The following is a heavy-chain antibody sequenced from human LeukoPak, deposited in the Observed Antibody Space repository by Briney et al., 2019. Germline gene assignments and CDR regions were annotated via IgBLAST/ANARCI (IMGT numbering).Heavy chain of an antibody. CDR2: IYHSGST. J-gene: IGHJ4*02. CDR1: GASISSGDYS. D-gene: IGHD3-10*01. V-gene: IGHV4-30-2*01. CDR3: AADYTSRSYRFDH. Sequence: PSQTLSLTCAVSGASISSGDYSWSWIRQPPGKGLEWIGYIYHSGSTTYNPSLKSRLTISLDRSKNQISLKVNSVTAADTAVYYCAADYTSRSYRFDHWGQGTLSPSPQ.